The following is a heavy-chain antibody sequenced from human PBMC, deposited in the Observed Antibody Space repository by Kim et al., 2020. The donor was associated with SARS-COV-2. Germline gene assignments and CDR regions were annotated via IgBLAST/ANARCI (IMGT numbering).Heavy chain of an antibody. CDR3: ARDFNWNDAGGSRGI. Sequence: GGSLRLSCAASGFTFSSYSMNWVRQAPGKGLEWVSSISSSSSYIYYGDSVKGRFTISRDNAKNSLYLQMNSLRAEDMAVYYCARDFNWNDAGGSRGIWGQGTMVTVSS. CDR2: ISSSSSYI. D-gene: IGHD1-20*01. J-gene: IGHJ3*02. V-gene: IGHV3-21*01. CDR1: GFTFSSYS.